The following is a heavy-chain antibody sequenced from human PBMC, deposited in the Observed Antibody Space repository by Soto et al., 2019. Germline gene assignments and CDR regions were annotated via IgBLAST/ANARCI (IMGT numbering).Heavy chain of an antibody. CDR2: ISGSGGGA. CDR3: AKDPYSDFWSAYYYFDY. D-gene: IGHD3-3*01. J-gene: IGHJ4*02. V-gene: IGHV3-23*01. Sequence: EVQLLESGGGLVQPGGSLRLSCAASGFTFGSHAMIWVRQAPGKGLEWVSAISGSGGGAYYADSVKGRFTISRDNSINTLYLQMNSLRAEDTALYYCAKDPYSDFWSAYYYFDYWGQGTLVTVSS. CDR1: GFTFGSHA.